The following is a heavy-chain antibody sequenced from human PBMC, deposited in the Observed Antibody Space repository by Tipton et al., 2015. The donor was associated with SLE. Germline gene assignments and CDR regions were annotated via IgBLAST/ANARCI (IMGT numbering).Heavy chain of an antibody. D-gene: IGHD5-12*01. CDR1: GYSISSGYY. V-gene: IGHV4-38-2*01. J-gene: IGHJ3*02. CDR2: IYHSGGT. Sequence: LRLSCAASGYSISSGYYWGWIRQPPGKGLEWIGSIYHSGGTYYNPPLKSRVTISVDTSKNQFSLKLSAVTAADAAVYYCAVGVATMGDAFDIWGQGTMVTVSS. CDR3: AVGVATMGDAFDI.